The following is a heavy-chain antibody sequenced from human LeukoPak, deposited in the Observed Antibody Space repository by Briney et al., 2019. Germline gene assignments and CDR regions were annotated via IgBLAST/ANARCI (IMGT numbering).Heavy chain of an antibody. V-gene: IGHV3-23*01. D-gene: IGHD2-15*01. CDR1: GFTFSSYA. CDR2: ISGSGGST. J-gene: IGHJ3*02. CDR3: IRGGINQIYDI. Sequence: PGGSLRLSCAASGFTFSSYAMTWVRQAPGKGLEWVSSISGSGGSTYYADSVKGRFTISRDNSKNTLYLQMNSLRAEDSAVYYCIRGGINQIYDIWGQGTMVTVSS.